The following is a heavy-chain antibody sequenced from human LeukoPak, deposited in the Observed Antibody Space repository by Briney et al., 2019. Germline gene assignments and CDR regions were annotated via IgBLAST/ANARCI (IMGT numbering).Heavy chain of an antibody. CDR3: ARDGTGVYNLVQY. V-gene: IGHV1-2*02. Sequence: GASVKVSCKASGYTLTGYYMHCVRQAPGQGLEWMGWINPNSGGTNYAQEFQGRVTMTRDTSISAVYMELSRLRSDDTAVYYCARDGTGVYNLVQYWGQGTLVTVSS. CDR2: INPNSGGT. J-gene: IGHJ4*02. D-gene: IGHD5-24*01. CDR1: GYTLTGYY.